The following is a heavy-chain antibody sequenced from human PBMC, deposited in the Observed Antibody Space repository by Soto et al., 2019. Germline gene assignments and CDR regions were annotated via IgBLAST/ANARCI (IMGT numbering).Heavy chain of an antibody. D-gene: IGHD3-10*01. CDR2: ISGSGDSI. CDR1: GFTFSSYA. CDR3: ARRGYGLYFDY. J-gene: IGHJ4*02. V-gene: IGHV3-64*01. Sequence: EVQLVESGGGLVQPGGSLRLSCAASGFTFSSYAMYWVRQAPGKGLEYVSAISGSGDSIYYANFVKGRFTISRDNSKNTLYLQMGSLKAEDMAVYNWARRGYGLYFDYWGQGTLVTVSS.